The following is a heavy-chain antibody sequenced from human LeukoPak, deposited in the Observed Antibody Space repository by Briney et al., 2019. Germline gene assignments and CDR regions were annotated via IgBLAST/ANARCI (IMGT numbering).Heavy chain of an antibody. V-gene: IGHV3-15*01. CDR2: IKSKTDGGTT. J-gene: IGHJ4*02. CDR1: GFTFSNAW. D-gene: IGHD3-3*01. CDR3: TTDNPEWFPNAPFDY. Sequence: GGSLRLSCAASGFTFSNAWMSWVRQAPGKGLEWVGRIKSKTDGGTTDYAAPVKGRFTISRDDSKNTLYLQMNSLKTEDTAVHYCTTDNPEWFPNAPFDYWGQGTLVTVSS.